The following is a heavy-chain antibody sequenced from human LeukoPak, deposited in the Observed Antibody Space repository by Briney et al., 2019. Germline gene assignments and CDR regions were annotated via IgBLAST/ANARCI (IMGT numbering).Heavy chain of an antibody. V-gene: IGHV3-30*04. CDR3: ARGMISGPPDYLDY. CDR2: ISSDSTHK. CDR1: GVSFSAYA. Sequence: GGSLRLSCAASGVSFSAYAFHWVREAPGKGLQWVAVISSDSTHKYYGDSVRGRFTISRDNSRDTLYLQMDSVTIDDTAVYFCARGMISGPPDYLDYWGQGTLVTVSS. J-gene: IGHJ4*02. D-gene: IGHD3/OR15-3a*01.